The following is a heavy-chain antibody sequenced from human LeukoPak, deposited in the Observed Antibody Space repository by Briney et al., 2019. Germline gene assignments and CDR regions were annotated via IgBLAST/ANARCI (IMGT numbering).Heavy chain of an antibody. Sequence: SGPTLVKPTETLTLTCTFSGFSLSTSGVGVGWIRQPPGKALEWLALIKWDDDKRYSPSLKSRLTTAKDTSRDQVVLTMTNMDPVDTATYYCAHRTYGPFHYWGQGTLVTVSS. CDR1: GFSLSTSGVG. V-gene: IGHV2-5*02. D-gene: IGHD3-10*01. J-gene: IGHJ4*02. CDR3: AHRTYGPFHY. CDR2: IKWDDDK.